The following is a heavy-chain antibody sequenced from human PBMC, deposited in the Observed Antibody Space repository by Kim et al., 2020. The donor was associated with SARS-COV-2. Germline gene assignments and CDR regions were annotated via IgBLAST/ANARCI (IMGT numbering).Heavy chain of an antibody. CDR3: ARQVGATVGDDAFDI. CDR2: IYPGDSDT. D-gene: IGHD1-26*01. Sequence: GASLKISCKGSGYSFTSYWIGWVRQMPGKGLEWMGIIYPGDSDTRYIPSFQGQVTISADKSISTAYLQWSSLKASDTAMYYCARQVGATVGDDAFDIWGQGTMVTVSS. V-gene: IGHV5-51*01. J-gene: IGHJ3*02. CDR1: GYSFTSYW.